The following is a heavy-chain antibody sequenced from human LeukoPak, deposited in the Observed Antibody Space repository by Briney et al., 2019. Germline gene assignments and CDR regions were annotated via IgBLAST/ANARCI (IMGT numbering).Heavy chain of an antibody. CDR1: GFTFSSYA. D-gene: IGHD3-10*01. CDR2: IICSGGST. Sequence: GSLSLSCAASGFTFSSYAISWVRQAPGKGLEWVSAIICSGGSTYYADSVKSRFTISRDDSKNTLYLQMNSLRAEDTAVYYCAKRGTGYYYGSGSLDVHHPLVYWGQGTLGTVSS. V-gene: IGHV3-23*01. J-gene: IGHJ4*02. CDR3: AKRGTGYYYGSGSLDVHHPLVY.